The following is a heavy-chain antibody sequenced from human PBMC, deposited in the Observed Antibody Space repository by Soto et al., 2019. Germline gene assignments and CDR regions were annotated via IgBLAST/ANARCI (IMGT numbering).Heavy chain of an antibody. CDR2: IYYSGST. V-gene: IGHV4-59*08. Sequence: PSETLSLTCTVSGGSISSYYWSWIRQPPGKGLEWIGYIYYSGSTNYNPSLKSRVTISVDTSKNQFSLKLSSVTAADTAVYYCARHRNYYGSGSYFYFDYWGQGTLVTVSS. D-gene: IGHD3-10*01. CDR3: ARHRNYYGSGSYFYFDY. J-gene: IGHJ4*02. CDR1: GGSISSYY.